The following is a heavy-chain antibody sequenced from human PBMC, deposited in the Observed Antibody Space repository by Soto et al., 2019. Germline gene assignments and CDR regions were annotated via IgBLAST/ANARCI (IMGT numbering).Heavy chain of an antibody. D-gene: IGHD2-15*01. CDR3: ARVQKAGYCSGGSCSEQPNAFDI. CDR1: GFTFSDYY. J-gene: IGHJ3*02. V-gene: IGHV3-11*01. CDR2: ISSSGSTI. Sequence: PGGSLRLSCAASGFTFSDYYMSWIRQAPGKGLEWVSYISSSGSTIYYADSVKGRFTISRDNAKNSLYLQMNSLRAEDTAVYYCARVQKAGYCSGGSCSEQPNAFDIWGQGTMVTVSS.